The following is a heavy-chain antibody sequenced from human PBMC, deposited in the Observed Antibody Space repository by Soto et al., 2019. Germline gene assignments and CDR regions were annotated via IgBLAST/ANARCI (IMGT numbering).Heavy chain of an antibody. Sequence: QVQLVQSGAEVKQPGASVKVSCRTSGYTFTNYDISWVRQSTGQGLEWMGWMKPDSANTGYAQKFQGRVTMTRDTSKRTAYMELNSLTSEDTAIYYCARAIRDQLLSDYWGQGSLVIVSS. J-gene: IGHJ4*02. CDR2: MKPDSANT. V-gene: IGHV1-8*01. CDR1: GYTFTNYD. D-gene: IGHD2-2*01. CDR3: ARAIRDQLLSDY.